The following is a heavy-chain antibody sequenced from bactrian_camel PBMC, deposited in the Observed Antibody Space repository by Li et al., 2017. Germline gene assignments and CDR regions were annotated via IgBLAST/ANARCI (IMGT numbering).Heavy chain of an antibody. CDR1: GFTFGSST. CDR3: VRDRISTMTDGEWGFY. V-gene: IGHV3S40*01. CDR2: ISGSGGTA. Sequence: VQLVESGGDLVQPGGYLTLSCAASGFTFGSSTMSWVRQTAGNGLEWVSAISGSGGTASYADSVRGRVTISRDNPKNTVYLLMNTLRPENTAMYYCVRDRISTMTDGEWGFYWGQGTQVTVS. J-gene: IGHJ4*01. D-gene: IGHD4*01.